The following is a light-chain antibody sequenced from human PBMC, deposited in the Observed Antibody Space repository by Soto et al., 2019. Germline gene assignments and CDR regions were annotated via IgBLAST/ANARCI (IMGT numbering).Light chain of an antibody. CDR1: QGISSY. J-gene: IGKJ1*01. Sequence: QLTQSPSSLSASVGDRVTITCRASQGISSYLAWYQQKPGKAPKLLIYKASSLESGVPSRFSGSGSGTEFTLTISSLQPDDFATYYCQQYNSYSPRTFGQGTKVEIK. CDR2: KAS. V-gene: IGKV1-5*03. CDR3: QQYNSYSPRT.